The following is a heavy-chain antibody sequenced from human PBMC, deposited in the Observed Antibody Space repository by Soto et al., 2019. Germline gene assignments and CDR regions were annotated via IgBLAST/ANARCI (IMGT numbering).Heavy chain of an antibody. CDR2: LYHSGST. CDR1: GGSVSSCSYY. V-gene: IGHV4-61*01. CDR3: ARDSARYYYDSRTGSFDX. Sequence: PSGTLSLTCTVSGGSVSSCSYYWSWIRQPPGKGLEWTGYLYHSGSTNYNPSLKSRVNISVDTYKNQFSLKLSSLTAADTALYYCARDSARYYYDSRTGSFDXWGQGTMVTVS. J-gene: IGHJ3*02. D-gene: IGHD3-22*01.